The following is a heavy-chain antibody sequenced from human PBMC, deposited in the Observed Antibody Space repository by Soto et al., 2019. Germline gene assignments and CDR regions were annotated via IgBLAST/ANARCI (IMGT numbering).Heavy chain of an antibody. J-gene: IGHJ3*02. V-gene: IGHV1-2*02. Sequence: QVQLVQSGAEVKKPGASVKVSCKASGYTFTDYYMHWVRQAPGQGLEWMGWLNPDSGGTNYAQKFEGRVTMTRDTSISTAYMDLTRLRSDDTAVYYCARGRGRFGIYRRVYAFDIWGQGTMVTVSS. D-gene: IGHD1-26*01. CDR3: ARGRGRFGIYRRVYAFDI. CDR2: LNPDSGGT. CDR1: GYTFTDYY.